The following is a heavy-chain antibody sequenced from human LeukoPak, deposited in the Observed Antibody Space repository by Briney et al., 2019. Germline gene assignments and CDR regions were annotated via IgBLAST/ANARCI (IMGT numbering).Heavy chain of an antibody. CDR1: GFTFSNYE. CDR3: AKDGGSGILY. CDR2: ISASGNPM. Sequence: GGSLRLSCAASGFTFSNYEMNWVRQAPGKGLEWISYISASGNPMFYADSVKGRFTISGDNAKNSLYLQMNSLRAEDTAIYYCAKDGGSGILYWGQGTLVTVSS. D-gene: IGHD3-10*01. V-gene: IGHV3-48*03. J-gene: IGHJ4*02.